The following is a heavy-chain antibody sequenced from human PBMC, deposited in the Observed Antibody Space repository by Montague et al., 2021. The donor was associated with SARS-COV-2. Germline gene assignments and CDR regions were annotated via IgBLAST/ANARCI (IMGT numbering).Heavy chain of an antibody. CDR2: IWYDGSNK. Sequence: SRRLSLSASGFTFSSYGMHWVRQAPGKGLEWVAVIWYDGSNKYYADSVKGRFTISRGNSKNTLYLQMNSLRAEDTAVYYCAREGQVGATTGFDYWGQGTLVTVSS. CDR1: GFTFSSYG. J-gene: IGHJ4*02. V-gene: IGHV3-33*01. CDR3: AREGQVGATTGFDY. D-gene: IGHD1-26*01.